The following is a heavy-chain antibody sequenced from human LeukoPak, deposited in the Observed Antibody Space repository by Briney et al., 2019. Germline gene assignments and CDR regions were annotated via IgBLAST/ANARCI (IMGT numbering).Heavy chain of an antibody. D-gene: IGHD6-13*01. CDR1: GLTFSNAW. J-gene: IGHJ4*02. Sequence: GGSLRLSCAASGLTFSNAWVSWVRQAPGKGLEWVGRIKSKTDGGTTDYAAPVKGRFTVSRDDSKDMLYLHMNSLKPEDTAMYYCTTGGYSSSWSTFDFWGQGILVTVSS. V-gene: IGHV3-15*01. CDR3: TTGGYSSSWSTFDF. CDR2: IKSKTDGGTT.